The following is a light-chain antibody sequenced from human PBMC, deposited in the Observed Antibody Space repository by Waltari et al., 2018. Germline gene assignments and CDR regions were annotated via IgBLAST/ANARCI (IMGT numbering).Light chain of an antibody. Sequence: DIQMTQSPSSLSASVGDSLTITCRATDNINNYLNWYQQKEGKAPKLLISGASTLQSEVPSRFSGSGSGTHFTLTISGLKPEDFATYFCQQSYSTWYTFGPGTRLDIK. CDR1: DNINNY. CDR3: QQSYSTWYT. V-gene: IGKV1-39*01. J-gene: IGKJ2*01. CDR2: GAS.